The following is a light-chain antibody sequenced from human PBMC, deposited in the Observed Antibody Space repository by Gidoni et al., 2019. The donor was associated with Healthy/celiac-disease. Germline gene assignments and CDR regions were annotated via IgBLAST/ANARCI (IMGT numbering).Light chain of an antibody. CDR3: QQSYSTPQT. Sequence: DIQMTQSASSLSASVGDRVTITCRARQSISSYLNWYQQKPGKAPKLLIYAASSLQSGVPSRFSCSGSGTDFTLTISSLQPEDFATYYCQQSYSTPQTFGQGTKVEIK. CDR1: QSISSY. J-gene: IGKJ1*01. CDR2: AAS. V-gene: IGKV1-39*01.